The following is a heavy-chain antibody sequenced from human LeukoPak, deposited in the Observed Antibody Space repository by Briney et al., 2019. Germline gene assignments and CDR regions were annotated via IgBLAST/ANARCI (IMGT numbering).Heavy chain of an antibody. CDR1: GFTFSSYS. D-gene: IGHD5-18*01. J-gene: IGHJ4*02. CDR2: ISSSSSYI. Sequence: GGSLSLSCAASGFTFSSYSMNWVRQAPGKGLEWVSSISSSSSYIYYADSVKGRFTISRDNAKNSLYLQMNSLRAEDTAVYYCARDNTAMESFDYWGQGTLVTVSA. CDR3: ARDNTAMESFDY. V-gene: IGHV3-21*01.